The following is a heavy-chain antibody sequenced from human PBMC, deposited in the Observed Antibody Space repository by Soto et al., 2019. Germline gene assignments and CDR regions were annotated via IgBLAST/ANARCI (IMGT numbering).Heavy chain of an antibody. CDR1: GFTFSSYA. J-gene: IGHJ5*02. D-gene: IGHD6-19*01. V-gene: IGHV3-30-3*01. CDR3: ARDWPPEAVAGIEAWWFDP. Sequence: QVQLVESGGGVVQPGRSLRLSCAASGFTFSSYAMHWVRQAPGKGLEWVAVISYDGSNKCYADSVKGRFTISSDNSKNTLYLQMNSLRAEDTAVYYCARDWPPEAVAGIEAWWFDPWGQGTVVTVSS. CDR2: ISYDGSNK.